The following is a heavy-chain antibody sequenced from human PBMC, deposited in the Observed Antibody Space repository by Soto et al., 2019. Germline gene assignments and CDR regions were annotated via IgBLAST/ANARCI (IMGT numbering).Heavy chain of an antibody. CDR1: GFTFSGSA. Sequence: EVQLVESGGGLVQPGGSLKLSCAASGFTFSGSAMHWVRQASGKGLEWVGRIRSKANSYATAYAASVKGRFTISRDDSKNTAYLQMNSLKTEDTAVYYCLLDCSSTSCSAPDAFDIWGQGTMVTVSS. CDR2: IRSKANSYAT. CDR3: LLDCSSTSCSAPDAFDI. V-gene: IGHV3-73*01. D-gene: IGHD2-2*01. J-gene: IGHJ3*02.